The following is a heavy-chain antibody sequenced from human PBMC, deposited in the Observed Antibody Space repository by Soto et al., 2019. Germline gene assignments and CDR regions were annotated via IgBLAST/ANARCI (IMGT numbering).Heavy chain of an antibody. CDR2: IKSDGSST. CDR1: GFTFSSYW. V-gene: IGHV3-74*01. CDR3: VRTSLVVAAATREDY. Sequence: EVQLVESGGGLVQPGGSLRLSCAASGFTFSSYWMHWVRQAPGKGLVWVSRIKSDGSSTNYADSVKGRFTISRDNAKNTLLLQMNSRRAEATAVYYGVRTSLVVAAATREDYWGQGTLVTVSS. J-gene: IGHJ4*02. D-gene: IGHD2-15*01.